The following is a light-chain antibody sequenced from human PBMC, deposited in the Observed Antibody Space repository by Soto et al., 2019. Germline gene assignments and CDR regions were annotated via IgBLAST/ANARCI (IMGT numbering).Light chain of an antibody. CDR3: QQFNNYPIT. V-gene: IGKV1D-13*01. J-gene: IGKJ5*01. CDR1: QDIRGA. CDR2: DVL. Sequence: AIQLTQSPSSLSASVGDRVTITCRASQDIRGALAWYQQKPGKAPKMLIYDVLTLEGVVPLRFSGSSSGTDFTLTISSLQPVYGATYYCQQFNNYPITFGQGTRLVIK.